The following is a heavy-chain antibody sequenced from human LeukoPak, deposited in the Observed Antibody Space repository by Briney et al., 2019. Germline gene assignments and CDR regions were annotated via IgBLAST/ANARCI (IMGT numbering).Heavy chain of an antibody. Sequence: SETLSLTCTVSGGSISSYYWSWIRQPAGKGLEWIGRIYTSGSTNYNSSLRSRVTMSVDTSKNQFSLKLSSVTAADTAVYYCAREIATPYYYDSSGFSWYFDLWGRGTLVTVSS. CDR2: IYTSGST. CDR1: GGSISSYY. V-gene: IGHV4-4*07. J-gene: IGHJ2*01. CDR3: AREIATPYYYDSSGFSWYFDL. D-gene: IGHD3-22*01.